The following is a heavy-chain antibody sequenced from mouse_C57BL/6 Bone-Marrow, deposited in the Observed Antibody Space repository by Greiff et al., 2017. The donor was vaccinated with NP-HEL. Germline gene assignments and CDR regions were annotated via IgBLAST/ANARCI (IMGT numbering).Heavy chain of an antibody. CDR2: FYPGSGSI. V-gene: IGHV1-62-2*01. Sequence: QVHVKQPGAELVKLGASVKLSCKASGYTFTEYTIHWVKQRSGRGLEWIGWFYPGSGSIKYNEKFKDKATLTAYKSSGTVYMELSRLTSEDSAVYFCARHEEKNAMDYWGQGTSVTVSS. J-gene: IGHJ4*01. CDR3: ARHEEKNAMDY. CDR1: GYTFTEYT.